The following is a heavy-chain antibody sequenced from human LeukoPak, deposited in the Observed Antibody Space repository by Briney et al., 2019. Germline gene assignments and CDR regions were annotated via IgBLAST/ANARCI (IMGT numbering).Heavy chain of an antibody. CDR3: ARDTEDDSGDYLGKHNEDYYSSYGMDV. Sequence: GGSLRLSCAASGFTFSSYWRSWVRQAPGKGREGVANIKQDGREKYYVDSVKGRFTISRDNAKNSLYMHMNSLRAEATAVYYCARDTEDDSGDYLGKHNEDYYSSYGMDVWGQGTTVTVSS. CDR1: GFTFSSYW. J-gene: IGHJ6*02. CDR2: IKQDGREK. D-gene: IGHD4-17*01. V-gene: IGHV3-7*01.